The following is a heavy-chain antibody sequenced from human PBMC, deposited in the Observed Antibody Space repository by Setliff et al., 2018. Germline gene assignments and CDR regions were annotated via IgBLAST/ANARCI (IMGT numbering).Heavy chain of an antibody. D-gene: IGHD4-17*01. CDR2: INHSGST. Sequence: SETLSLTCAVSGASFSDYYWTWIRQSPGKGLEWIGEINHSGSTNYNPSLKSRVTISLDTSKNQFSLRLSSVTAADPAVYYCARTSTVTRNPLFDYWGQGTLVTVSS. J-gene: IGHJ4*02. CDR1: GASFSDYY. CDR3: ARTSTVTRNPLFDY. V-gene: IGHV4-34*01.